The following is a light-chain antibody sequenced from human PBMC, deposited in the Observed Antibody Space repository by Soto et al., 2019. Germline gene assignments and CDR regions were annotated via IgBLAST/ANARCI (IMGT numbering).Light chain of an antibody. V-gene: IGKV1-5*01. CDR2: DAS. J-gene: IGKJ2*01. Sequence: DIQMTQSPSTLSASLGDRVTITCRASQSIRSWLAWYHQKPGKAPRLLIYDASSLESGVPSRFSGGGSGTEFTLIISSLQPDDFATYYCQQYKTYPYTFGQGTKVDIK. CDR3: QQYKTYPYT. CDR1: QSIRSW.